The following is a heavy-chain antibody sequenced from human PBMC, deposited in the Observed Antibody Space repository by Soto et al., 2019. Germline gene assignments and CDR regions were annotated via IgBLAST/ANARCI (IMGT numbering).Heavy chain of an antibody. J-gene: IGHJ6*02. V-gene: IGHV4-28*01. Sequence: QVQLQESGPGLVKPSDTLSLTCAVSGYSISSSNWWGWIRQPPGKGLEWIGFIYYSGSTHYNPSRKSRDTLSGDPSKNQFSLKMRSVTAVDTAGEYCARNGGGFLASMDVWGQGTTVTVSS. D-gene: IGHD3-16*01. CDR3: ARNGGGFLASMDV. CDR2: IYYSGST. CDR1: GYSISSSNW.